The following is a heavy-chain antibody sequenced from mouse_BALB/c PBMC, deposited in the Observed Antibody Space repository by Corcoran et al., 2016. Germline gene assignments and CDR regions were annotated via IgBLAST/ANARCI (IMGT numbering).Heavy chain of an antibody. D-gene: IGHD1-3*01. CDR2: INPYNDGT. V-gene: IGHV1S136*01. J-gene: IGHJ4*01. CDR3: ATLYPSITMAY. CDR1: GYTFTSYV. Sequence: EVQLQQSGPELVKPGASVKMSCKASGYTFTSYVMHWVKQKPGQGLEWIGYINPYNDGTKYNEKFKGKATLTSDKSSSTAYMELSSPTSEDSWVNYYATLYPSITMAYWRQGTSLTVTS.